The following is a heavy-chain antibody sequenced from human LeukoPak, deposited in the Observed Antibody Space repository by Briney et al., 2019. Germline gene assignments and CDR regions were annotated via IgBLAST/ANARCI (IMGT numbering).Heavy chain of an antibody. CDR2: FDPEDGET. CDR1: GYTLTELS. Sequence: ASVKVSCKVSGYTLTELSMHWVRQAPGKGLEWMGGFDPEDGETIYAQKFQGRVTMTEDTSTDTAYMELSSLRSEDTAVYYCATTGRSLPRGPYYDILTGYRETYYFDYWGQGTLVTVSS. V-gene: IGHV1-24*01. CDR3: ATTGRSLPRGPYYDILTGYRETYYFDY. J-gene: IGHJ4*02. D-gene: IGHD3-9*01.